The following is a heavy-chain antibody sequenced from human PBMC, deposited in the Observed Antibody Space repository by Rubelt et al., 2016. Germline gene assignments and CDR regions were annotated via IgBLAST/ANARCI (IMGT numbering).Heavy chain of an antibody. J-gene: IGHJ4*02. Sequence: APGKGLEWVSVISVSGDTTYYADSVKGRFTISRDNSKNTLYLQMNSLRAEDTAVYYCAKDLYVWGSYRAFDYWGQGTLVTVSS. D-gene: IGHD3-16*02. CDR3: AKDLYVWGSYRAFDY. CDR2: ISVSGDTT. V-gene: IGHV3-23*01.